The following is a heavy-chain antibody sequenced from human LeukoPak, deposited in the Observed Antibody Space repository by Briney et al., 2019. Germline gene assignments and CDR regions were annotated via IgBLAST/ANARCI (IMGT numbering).Heavy chain of an antibody. CDR3: AREEIRSWFDP. Sequence: SETLSLTCSVSGGSIGTHHWSWIRQPPGKGLEWIGYIYYSGSTNYNPSLKSRVTISVDTSKNQFSLKLSSVTAADTAVYYCAREEIRSWFDPWGQGTLVTVSS. CDR2: IYYSGST. J-gene: IGHJ5*02. D-gene: IGHD5-24*01. CDR1: GGSIGTHH. V-gene: IGHV4-59*11.